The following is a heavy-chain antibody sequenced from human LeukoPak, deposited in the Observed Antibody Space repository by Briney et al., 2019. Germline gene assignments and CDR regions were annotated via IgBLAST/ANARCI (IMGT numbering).Heavy chain of an antibody. Sequence: GASVKFSCKASGYTFTGYYMHWVRQAPGQGVEWMGWINPNSGGTNYAEKFQGWVTMTRDTSISTAYMGLSRLRSDDTAVYYCARSALRYFDWFDYWGQGTLVTVSS. CDR3: ARSALRYFDWFDY. D-gene: IGHD3-9*01. CDR2: INPNSGGT. CDR1: GYTFTGYY. V-gene: IGHV1-2*04. J-gene: IGHJ4*02.